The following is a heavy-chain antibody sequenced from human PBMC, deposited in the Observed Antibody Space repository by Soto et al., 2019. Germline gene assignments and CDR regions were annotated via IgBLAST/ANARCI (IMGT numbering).Heavy chain of an antibody. J-gene: IGHJ4*02. D-gene: IGHD6-19*01. CDR1: GFTFSSYW. CDR3: ARGMSVAGTLVDY. V-gene: IGHV3-74*01. Sequence: PGGSLRLSCAASGFTFSSYWMHWVRQAPGKGPVWVSRINSDGSSTTYADSVKGRFTISRDNAKNTLYLQMNSLRAEDTAIHYCARGMSVAGTLVDYWGQGTLVTVSS. CDR2: INSDGSST.